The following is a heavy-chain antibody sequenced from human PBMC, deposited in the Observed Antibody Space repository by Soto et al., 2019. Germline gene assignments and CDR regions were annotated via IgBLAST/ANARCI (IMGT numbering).Heavy chain of an antibody. J-gene: IGHJ3*01. D-gene: IGHD2-15*01. Sequence: EVQLLESGGGLVQPGGSLRLSCAVSGFTFSIFAMSWVRQAPGKGLEWVSGMGGCSHDTYYADSVKGRFTISRDNYKNMLFMQKNSRRAEGTVLYYCAKDRVSHHSVWDPFDLWGQGTMVTVSS. CDR1: GFTFSIFA. V-gene: IGHV3-23*01. CDR3: AKDRVSHHSVWDPFDL. CDR2: MGGCSHDT.